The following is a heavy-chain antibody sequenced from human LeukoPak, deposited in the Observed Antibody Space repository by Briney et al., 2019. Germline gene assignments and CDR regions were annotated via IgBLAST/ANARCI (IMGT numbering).Heavy chain of an antibody. CDR2: ISGGGGST. V-gene: IGHV3-23*01. CDR3: AKGRLGCSSTSCYVDYYYYGMDV. CDR1: GFTFSSYA. D-gene: IGHD2-2*01. J-gene: IGHJ6*04. Sequence: GGSLRLSCAASGFTFSSYAMSWVRQAPGKGLEWVSAISGGGGSTYYADSVKGRFTISRDNSKNTLYLQMNSLRAEDTAVYYCAKGRLGCSSTSCYVDYYYYGMDVWGKGTTVTVSS.